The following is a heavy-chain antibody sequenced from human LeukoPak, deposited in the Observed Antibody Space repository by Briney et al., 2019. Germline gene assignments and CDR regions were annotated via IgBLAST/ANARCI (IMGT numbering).Heavy chain of an antibody. V-gene: IGHV4-61*05. D-gene: IGHD3-22*01. J-gene: IGHJ4*02. CDR1: GGSISSSSYY. CDR2: IYYSGST. CDR3: ARAKYYYDSSGYSFDY. Sequence: SETLSLTCTVSGGSISSSSYYWGWIRQPPGKGLEWIGYIYYSGSTNYNPSLKSRVTISVDTSKNQFSLKLSSVTAADTAVYYCARAKYYYDSSGYSFDYWGQGTLVTVSS.